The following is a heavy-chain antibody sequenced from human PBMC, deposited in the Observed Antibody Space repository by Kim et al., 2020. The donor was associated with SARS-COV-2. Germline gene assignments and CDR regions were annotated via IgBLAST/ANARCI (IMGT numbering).Heavy chain of an antibody. Sequence: VKGRFTISRDNAKNSLYLQMNSLRAEDTAVYYCARDSPYYGGNRIGGMDVWGQGTTVTVSS. J-gene: IGHJ6*02. CDR3: ARDSPYYGGNRIGGMDV. D-gene: IGHD2-15*01. V-gene: IGHV3-11*06.